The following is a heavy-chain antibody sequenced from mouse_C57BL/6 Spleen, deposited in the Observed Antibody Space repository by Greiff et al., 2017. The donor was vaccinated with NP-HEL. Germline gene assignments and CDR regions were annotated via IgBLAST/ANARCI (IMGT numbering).Heavy chain of an antibody. CDR1: GFSLTGYG. J-gene: IGHJ4*01. V-gene: IGHV2-6-7*01. D-gene: IGHD4-1*01. CDR2: IWGDGST. CDR3: ARELGHCAMDY. Sequence: QVQLKEPGPGLVAPSQSLSITCTVSGFSLTGYGVNWVRQPPGKGLEWLGMIWGDGSTDYNSALKSRLSISKDNSKSQVFLKMNSLQTDDTARYYCARELGHCAMDYWGQGTSVTVSS.